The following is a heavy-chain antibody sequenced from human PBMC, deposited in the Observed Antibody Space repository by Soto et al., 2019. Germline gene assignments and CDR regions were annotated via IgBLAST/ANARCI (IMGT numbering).Heavy chain of an antibody. CDR3: AKGRSRGYSGYDYGYYFDY. V-gene: IGHV3-23*01. J-gene: IGHJ4*02. D-gene: IGHD5-12*01. CDR2: ISGSGGST. Sequence: EVQLLESGGGLVQPGGSLRLSCAASGFTFSSYAMSWVRQAPGKGLEWVSAISGSGGSTYYADSVKGRFTISRDNSKNTLYLQMNSLRAEDTAVYYCAKGRSRGYSGYDYGYYFDYWGQGTLVTVSS. CDR1: GFTFSSYA.